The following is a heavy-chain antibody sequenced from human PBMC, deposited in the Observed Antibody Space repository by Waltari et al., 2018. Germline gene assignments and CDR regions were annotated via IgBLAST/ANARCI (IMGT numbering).Heavy chain of an antibody. CDR3: ARGSPDYGDDYLV. J-gene: IGHJ4*02. D-gene: IGHD4-17*01. CDR2: IYYSGST. Sequence: QVQLQESGPGLVKPSETLSLTCTVSGGSISSHYWSWIRQPPGKGLEWIGYIYYSGSTNHNPALKIRVTISVDTSKNQFSLKLSSVTAADTAVDYCARGSPDYGDDYLVWGQGTLVTVSS. V-gene: IGHV4-59*11. CDR1: GGSISSHY.